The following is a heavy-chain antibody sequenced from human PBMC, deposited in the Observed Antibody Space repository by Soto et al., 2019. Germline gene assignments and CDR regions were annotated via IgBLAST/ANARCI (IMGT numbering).Heavy chain of an antibody. CDR1: GFTFTTHW. D-gene: IGHD1-26*01. J-gene: IGHJ4*02. CDR3: ARGGAMGVDY. Sequence: GGSLRLSCPASGFTFTTHWMHWVRQAPGKGLVWVSRIYFDGITTNYADSVKGRLTVSRDNAKNTVYLHVNTLRDEDTAVYYCARGGAMGVDYWGQGTLVTVSS. V-gene: IGHV3-74*01. CDR2: IYFDGITT.